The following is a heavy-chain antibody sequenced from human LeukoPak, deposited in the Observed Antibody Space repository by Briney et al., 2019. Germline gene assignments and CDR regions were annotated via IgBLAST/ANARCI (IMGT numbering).Heavy chain of an antibody. Sequence: TSETLSLTCAVYGGSFSGYYWSWIRQPPGKGLEWIGEINHSGSTNYNPSLKSRVTISVDTSKNQFSLKLSSVTAADTAVYYCARSLWFGELLSPVDYWGQGTLVTVSS. CDR1: GGSFSGYY. CDR3: ARSLWFGELLSPVDY. V-gene: IGHV4-34*01. D-gene: IGHD3-10*01. J-gene: IGHJ4*02. CDR2: INHSGST.